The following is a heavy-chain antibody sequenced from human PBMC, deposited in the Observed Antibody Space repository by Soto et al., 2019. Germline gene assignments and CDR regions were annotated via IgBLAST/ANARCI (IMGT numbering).Heavy chain of an antibody. CDR1: GGSFSGYY. CDR2: INHSGST. CDR3: ARTQMTTVTLFDY. J-gene: IGHJ4*02. V-gene: IGHV4-34*01. D-gene: IGHD4-17*01. Sequence: PSETLSLTCAVYGGSFSGYYWSWIRQPPGKGLEWIGEINHSGSTNYNPSLKSRVTISVDTSKNQFSLKLSSVTAADTAVYYCARTQMTTVTLFDYWGQGTLVTVSS.